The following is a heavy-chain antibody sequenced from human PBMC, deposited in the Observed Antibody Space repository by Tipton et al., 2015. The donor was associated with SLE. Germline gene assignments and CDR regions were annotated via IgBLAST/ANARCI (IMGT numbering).Heavy chain of an antibody. Sequence: TLSLTCIVSGFSISSAYYWGWIRQPPGKGLEWIGSVYYSGNTYYNPSLKSRLTISVDTSQNPFSLRLSSVTAADTAVYYCARGVSFDSWGQGTLVTVSS. CDR3: ARGVSFDS. CDR1: GFSISSAYY. CDR2: VYYSGNT. V-gene: IGHV4-38-2*02. J-gene: IGHJ4*02.